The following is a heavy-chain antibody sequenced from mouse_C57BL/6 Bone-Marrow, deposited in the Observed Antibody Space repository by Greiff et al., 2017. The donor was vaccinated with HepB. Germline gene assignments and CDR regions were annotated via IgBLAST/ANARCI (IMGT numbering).Heavy chain of an antibody. J-gene: IGHJ3*01. V-gene: IGHV3-6*01. CDR2: ISYDGSN. CDR1: GYSITSGYY. Sequence: ESGPGLVKPSQSLSLTCSVTGYSITSGYYWNWIRQFPGNKLEWMGYISYDGSNNYNPSLKNRISITRDTSKNQFFLKLNSVTTEDTATYYCATLYYGNLFAYWGQGTLVTVSA. CDR3: ATLYYGNLFAY. D-gene: IGHD2-1*01.